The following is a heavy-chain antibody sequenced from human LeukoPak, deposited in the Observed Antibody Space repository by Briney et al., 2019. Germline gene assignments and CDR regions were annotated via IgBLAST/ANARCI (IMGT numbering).Heavy chain of an antibody. J-gene: IGHJ4*02. V-gene: IGHV1-3*03. Sequence: ASVKVSCKASGYTFTSYAMHWVRQAPGQRLEWMGWINAGNGNTKYSREFQGRVTITRDTSASTAYMELSSLRSEDTAVYYCARVYFDWCFDYWGQGTLVTVSS. CDR2: INAGNGNT. CDR1: GYTFTSYA. D-gene: IGHD3-9*01. CDR3: ARVYFDWCFDY.